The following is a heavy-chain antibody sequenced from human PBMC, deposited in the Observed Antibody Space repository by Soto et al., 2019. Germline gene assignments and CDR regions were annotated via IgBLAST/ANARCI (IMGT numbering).Heavy chain of an antibody. J-gene: IGHJ4*02. CDR3: AKVNSIVVVVAADYFDY. D-gene: IGHD2-15*01. CDR1: GFTFSSYA. Sequence: GGSLRLSCAASGFTFSSYAMSWVRQAPGKGLEWVSAISGSGGSTYYADSVKGRFTISRDNSKNTLYLQMNSLRAEDTAVYYCAKVNSIVVVVAADYFDYWGQGTLVTVSS. V-gene: IGHV3-23*01. CDR2: ISGSGGST.